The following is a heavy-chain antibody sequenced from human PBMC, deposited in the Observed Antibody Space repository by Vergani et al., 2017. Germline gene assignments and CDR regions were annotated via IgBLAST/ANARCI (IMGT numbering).Heavy chain of an antibody. D-gene: IGHD5-18*01. V-gene: IGHV4-4*03. Sequence: QVQLQESGPGLVKPPGTLSLTCAVSGGSISDTPWWSWVRQSPGKGLEWIGEIYHSGSTNYNPSLQSRVTISVDKSKSQFSLRLTSVTAADTAVYYCARVGLQLWRTFDIWGQGTMVTVSS. CDR1: GGSISDTPW. CDR3: ARVGLQLWRTFDI. CDR2: IYHSGST. J-gene: IGHJ3*02.